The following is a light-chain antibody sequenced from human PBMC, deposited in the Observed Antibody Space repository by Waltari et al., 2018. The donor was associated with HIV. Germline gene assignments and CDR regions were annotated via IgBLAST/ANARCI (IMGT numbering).Light chain of an antibody. Sequence: SVLTQPPSASGTPGQRVSISCSGSSSNIGSNYVYWYQQLPGTAPNLPMYRNDERPSGAPDLFSGSKSGTSASLALSGLRSEDEADYYCAAWDNSLSAWVFGGGTKLTVL. J-gene: IGLJ3*02. CDR1: SSNIGSNY. CDR3: AAWDNSLSAWV. V-gene: IGLV1-47*01. CDR2: RND.